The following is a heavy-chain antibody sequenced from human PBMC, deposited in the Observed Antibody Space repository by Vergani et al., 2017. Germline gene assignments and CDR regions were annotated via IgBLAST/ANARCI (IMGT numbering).Heavy chain of an antibody. CDR1: GHTFTSYG. V-gene: IGHV1-18*01. D-gene: IGHD1-7*01. CDR2: IRGYNGKT. CDR3: ARDPAAGNLIF. J-gene: IGHJ4*02. Sequence: VKLVQSGPEVTKPGASVTVSCKVSGHTFTSYGINWVRQAPGQGLECMGWIRGYNGKTQYAQKFQGRVTITTDTSTDTAYMELKSLTSDDTAMYFCARDPAAGNLIFWGQGALVTVSS.